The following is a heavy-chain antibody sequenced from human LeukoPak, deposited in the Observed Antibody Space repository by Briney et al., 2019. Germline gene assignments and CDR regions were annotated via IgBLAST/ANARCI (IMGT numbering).Heavy chain of an antibody. CDR3: ARGGGVGYYDSSGYYSADAFDI. V-gene: IGHV3-48*03. D-gene: IGHD3-22*01. CDR1: GFTFSSYE. CDR2: ISSSGSTI. Sequence: PGGSLRLSCAASGFTFSSYEMNWVRQAPGKGLEWVSYISSSGSTIYYADSVKGRFTISRDNAKNSLYLQMNSLRAEDTAVYYCARGGGVGYYDSSGYYSADAFDIWGQGTMVTVPS. J-gene: IGHJ3*02.